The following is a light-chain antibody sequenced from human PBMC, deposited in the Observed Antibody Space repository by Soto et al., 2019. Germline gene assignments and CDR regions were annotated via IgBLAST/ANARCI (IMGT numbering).Light chain of an antibody. V-gene: IGLV2-14*03. CDR2: DVS. CDR1: SSDVGGYNY. J-gene: IGLJ2*01. CDR3: SSYTSSSTVV. Sequence: QSVLTQPASVSGSPGQSITISCTGTSSDVGGYNYVSWYQQHPGKAPKLMIYDVSYRSSGVSYRFSGSKSGNTASLTISGLQAEDEADYYCSSYTSSSTVVFGGGTKLTVL.